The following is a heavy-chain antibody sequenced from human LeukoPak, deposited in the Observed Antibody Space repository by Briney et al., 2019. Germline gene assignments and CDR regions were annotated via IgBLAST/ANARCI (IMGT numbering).Heavy chain of an antibody. CDR3: ARDFYPATVTTDYGMDV. CDR2: TYYRSKWYN. D-gene: IGHD4-17*01. CDR1: GDSVSSNSAA. J-gene: IGHJ6*02. Sequence: SQTLSLTCAISGDSVSSNSAAWNWIRQSPSRGLEWLGRTYYRSKWYNDYAVSVKSQITINPDTSKNQFSLQLNSVTPEDTAVYYCARDFYPATVTTDYGMDVWGQGTTVTVSS. V-gene: IGHV6-1*01.